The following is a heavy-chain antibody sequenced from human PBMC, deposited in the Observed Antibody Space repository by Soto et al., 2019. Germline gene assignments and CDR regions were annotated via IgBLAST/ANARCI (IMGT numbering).Heavy chain of an antibody. V-gene: IGHV3-23*01. CDR1: GLNFSDYA. Sequence: EVQLLESGGDLVQPGGSLRLSCAASGLNFSDYAMTWVRQAPGKGLEWVSSVSNRGDITYYADSVKGRFTISRDNSKNTLFMRINSLRAEDTALYYCARGDRGGSGSPASYYYSGLDVWGQGTTVTVSS. CDR2: VSNRGDIT. D-gene: IGHD3-10*01. CDR3: ARGDRGGSGSPASYYYSGLDV. J-gene: IGHJ6*02.